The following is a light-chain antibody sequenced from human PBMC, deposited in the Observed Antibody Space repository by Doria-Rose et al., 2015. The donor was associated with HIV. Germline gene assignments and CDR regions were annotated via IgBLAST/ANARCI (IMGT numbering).Light chain of an antibody. J-gene: IGKJ5*01. V-gene: IGKV3-15*01. CDR1: QSVSTD. CDR2: GAS. Sequence: TQSPETLSVSPGESATLPCRASQSVSTDLAWYQHKPGQAPRLLIWGASTRATGIPARFSGSGSGTEFTLTISSLQSEDFAIYFCHQYNNWPTFGQGTRLDIK. CDR3: HQYNNWPT.